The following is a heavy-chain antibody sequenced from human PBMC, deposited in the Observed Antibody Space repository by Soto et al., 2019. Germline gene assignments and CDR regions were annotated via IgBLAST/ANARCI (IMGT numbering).Heavy chain of an antibody. D-gene: IGHD2-15*01. CDR2: IILIFGTA. J-gene: IGHJ6*02. CDR3: ARDRRYCSGGSCPAQYYYYYGMDV. V-gene: IGHV1-69*13. Sequence: SVKVSCKASGGTFSSYAISWVRQAPGQGLEWMGGIILIFGTANYAQKFQGRVTITADESTSTAYMELSSLRSEDTAVYYCARDRRYCSGGSCPAQYYYYYGMDVWGQGTTVTVSS. CDR1: GGTFSSYA.